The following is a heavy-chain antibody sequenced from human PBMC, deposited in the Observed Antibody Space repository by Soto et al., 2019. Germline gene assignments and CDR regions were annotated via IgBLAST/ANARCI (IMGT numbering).Heavy chain of an antibody. CDR1: GFTFSSYA. D-gene: IGHD5-18*01. CDR2: ISYDGSNK. Sequence: GGSLRLSCAASGFTFSSYAMHWVRQAPGKGLEWVAVISYDGSNKYYADSVKGRFTISRDNSKNTLYLQMNSLRAEDTAVYYCARDTAGGRATAILDYWGKGTLVTVSS. J-gene: IGHJ4*02. CDR3: ARDTAGGRATAILDY. V-gene: IGHV3-30-3*01.